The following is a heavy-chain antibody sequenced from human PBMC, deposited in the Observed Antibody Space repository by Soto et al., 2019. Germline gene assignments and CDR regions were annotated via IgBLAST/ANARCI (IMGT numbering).Heavy chain of an antibody. CDR1: GGTFSSYA. V-gene: IGHV1-69*01. Sequence: QVQLVQSGAEVKKPGSSVKVSCKASGGTFSSYAISWVRQAPGQGLEWMGGIIPIFGTANYAQKFQGRVTITADESTSTAYMELRSLRSEYTAVYYCARGAHYYDSSGYYPGWFYPWGQGTLVTVSS. CDR3: ARGAHYYDSSGYYPGWFYP. CDR2: IIPIFGTA. J-gene: IGHJ5*02. D-gene: IGHD3-22*01.